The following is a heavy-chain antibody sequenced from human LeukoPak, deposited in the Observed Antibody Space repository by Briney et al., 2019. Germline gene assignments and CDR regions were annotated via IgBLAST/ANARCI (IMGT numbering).Heavy chain of an antibody. Sequence: SETLSLTCTVSGGSISSSGSYWGWIRQPPGKGLEWIGSVYYSGNTYNPSLKSRVTISVDTSKNQFSLNLTSVNAADTAIYYCARVMAARREDLDWFDPWGQGTLVTVSS. D-gene: IGHD6-6*01. CDR1: GGSISSSGSY. J-gene: IGHJ5*02. V-gene: IGHV4-39*07. CDR3: ARVMAARREDLDWFDP. CDR2: VYYSGNT.